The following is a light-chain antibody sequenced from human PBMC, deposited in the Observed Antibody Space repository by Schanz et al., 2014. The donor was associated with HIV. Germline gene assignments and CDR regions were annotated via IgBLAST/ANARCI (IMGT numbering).Light chain of an antibody. Sequence: EFVLTQSPGTLSLSPGERATLSCRASQRISDSNFAWYQQKPGQAPRLLIYGVSTRATGSPDRFSGSGSGTDFTLTISRLEPEDFAVYYCQQRSNWPTFGQGTRLEIK. CDR3: QQRSNWPT. J-gene: IGKJ5*01. V-gene: IGKV3D-20*02. CDR2: GVS. CDR1: QRISDSN.